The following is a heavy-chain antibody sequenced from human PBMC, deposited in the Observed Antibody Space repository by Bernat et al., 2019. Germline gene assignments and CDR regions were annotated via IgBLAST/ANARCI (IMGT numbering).Heavy chain of an antibody. D-gene: IGHD3-9*01. V-gene: IGHV3-11*05. CDR1: GFTFSDYY. CDR2: ISSSSSYT. CDR3: ASEGGDILTGYYNY. Sequence: QVQLVESGGGLVKPGGSLILSCAASGFTFSDYYMSWIRQAPGKGLEWVSYISSSSSYTNYADSVKGLFTISRDNAKNSLYLLMNSLRAEDKAVYYCASEGGDILTGYYNYWGQGTLVTVSS. J-gene: IGHJ4*02.